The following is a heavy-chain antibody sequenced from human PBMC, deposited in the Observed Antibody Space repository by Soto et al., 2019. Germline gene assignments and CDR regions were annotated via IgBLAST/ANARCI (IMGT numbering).Heavy chain of an antibody. CDR1: GGTFSSYA. CDR3: ARNRGMATVTNYYYYGMDV. D-gene: IGHD4-4*01. V-gene: IGHV1-69*01. J-gene: IGHJ6*02. Sequence: QVQLVQSGAEVKKPGSSVKVSCKASGGTFSSYAISWVRQAPGQGLEWMGGIIPIFGTANYAQKFQGRVTITADESTSTAYMELSSLRSEDTAVYYCARNRGMATVTNYYYYGMDVRGQGTTVTVSS. CDR2: IIPIFGTA.